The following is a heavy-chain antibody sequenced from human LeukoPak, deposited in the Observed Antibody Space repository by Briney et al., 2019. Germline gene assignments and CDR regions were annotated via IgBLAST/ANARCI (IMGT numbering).Heavy chain of an antibody. Sequence: SETLSLTCSVSSGSITSYYWSWLRQPPGKGLEWIGYIYYSGSTDYNPSVKSRVTMSVDTSKNQFSLKLNSVTAADTAVYYCATLWRLGASTGEAFDIWGQGTMVTVSS. CDR2: IYYSGST. CDR3: ATLWRLGASTGEAFDI. CDR1: SGSITSYY. V-gene: IGHV4-59*01. J-gene: IGHJ3*02. D-gene: IGHD1-26*01.